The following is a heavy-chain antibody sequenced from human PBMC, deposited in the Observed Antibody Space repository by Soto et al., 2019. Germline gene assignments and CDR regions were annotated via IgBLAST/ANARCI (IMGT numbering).Heavy chain of an antibody. CDR3: ASLVDSSGYYYYFDY. J-gene: IGHJ4*02. CDR1: GFTFSSYS. CDR2: ISSSSSYI. V-gene: IGHV3-21*01. Sequence: PGGSLRLSCAASGFTFSSYSMNWVRQAPGKGLEWVSSISSSSSYIYYADSVKGRFTISRDNAKNSLYLQMNSLRAEDTAVYYCASLVDSSGYYYYFDYWGQGTLVTVSS. D-gene: IGHD3-22*01.